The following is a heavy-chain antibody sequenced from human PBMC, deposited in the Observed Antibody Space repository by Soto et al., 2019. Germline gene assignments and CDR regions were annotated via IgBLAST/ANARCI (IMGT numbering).Heavy chain of an antibody. CDR3: ARDGTGIADYYYYGMDV. J-gene: IGHJ6*02. D-gene: IGHD6-13*01. V-gene: IGHV3-30-3*01. Sequence: QVQLVESGGGVVQPGRSLRLSCAASGFTFSSYAMHWVRQAPGKGLEWVAVISYDGSNKYYADSVKGRFTISRDNSKNTLYLQMNSLRAEDTAGYYCARDGTGIADYYYYGMDVWGQGTTVTVSS. CDR2: ISYDGSNK. CDR1: GFTFSSYA.